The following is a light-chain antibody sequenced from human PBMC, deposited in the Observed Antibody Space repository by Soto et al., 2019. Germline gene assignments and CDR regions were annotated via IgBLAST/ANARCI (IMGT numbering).Light chain of an antibody. CDR3: QQYET. CDR2: GAS. V-gene: IGKV3-20*01. J-gene: IGKJ1*01. Sequence: EIVFTQSPATLSLSPGERATLSCRASQSVSSYLAWYQQKPGQAPRLLIYGASSRATGIPDRFSGSGSGTDFTLTISRLEPEDFAVYYCQQYETFGQGTKVDIK. CDR1: QSVSSY.